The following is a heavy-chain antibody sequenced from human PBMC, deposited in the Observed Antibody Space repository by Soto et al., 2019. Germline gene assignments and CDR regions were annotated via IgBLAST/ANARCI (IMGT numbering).Heavy chain of an antibody. V-gene: IGHV3-30*18. CDR3: AKFSDSSGSYLQEAFDI. D-gene: IGHD1-26*01. Sequence: PXVSLTLSSAASGCTFSSYCRRWVRQPPGKGLEWVAVISYDGSNKYYADSVKGRFTISRDNSKDALYLQMNSLRAEDTAVYYCAKFSDSSGSYLQEAFDIWGQGTMVTVSS. J-gene: IGHJ3*02. CDR1: GCTFSSYC. CDR2: ISYDGSNK.